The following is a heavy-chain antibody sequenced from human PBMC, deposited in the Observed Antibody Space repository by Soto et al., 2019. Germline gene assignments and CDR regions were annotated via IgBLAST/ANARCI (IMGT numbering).Heavy chain of an antibody. CDR3: ARHDAGYSSSWYSIGGMDV. CDR2: IYYSGST. D-gene: IGHD6-13*01. V-gene: IGHV4-39*01. Sequence: KASETLSLTCTVSGGSISSSSYYWGWIRQPPGKGLEWIGSIYYSGSTYYNPSLKGRVTISVDTSKNQFSLKLSSVTAADTAVYYCARHDAGYSSSWYSIGGMDVWGQGTTVTVSS. J-gene: IGHJ6*02. CDR1: GGSISSSSYY.